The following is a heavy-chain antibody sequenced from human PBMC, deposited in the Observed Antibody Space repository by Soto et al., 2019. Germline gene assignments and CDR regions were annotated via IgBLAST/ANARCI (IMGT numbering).Heavy chain of an antibody. J-gene: IGHJ4*02. Sequence: PGGSLRLSCAASGFTFDDYAMHWVRQAPGKGLEWVSGISWNSGSIGYADSVKGRFTISRDNAKNSLYLQMNSLRAEDTALYYCAKDNEFGMVRGGLGRYFDYWGQGTLVTVSS. D-gene: IGHD3-10*01. CDR2: ISWNSGSI. CDR1: GFTFDDYA. V-gene: IGHV3-9*01. CDR3: AKDNEFGMVRGGLGRYFDY.